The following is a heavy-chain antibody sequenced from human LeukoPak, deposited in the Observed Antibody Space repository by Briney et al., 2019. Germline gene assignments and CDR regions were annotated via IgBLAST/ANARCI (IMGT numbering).Heavy chain of an antibody. Sequence: SETLSLTCTVSGGSISSYYWSWIRQPPGKGLEWIGYIYYSGSTNYNPSLKSRVTISVDTSKNQFSLKLSSVTAADTAVYYCARWGGADDSRGYYVGYFDYWGQGTLVTVSS. J-gene: IGHJ4*02. CDR3: ARWGGADDSRGYYVGYFDY. CDR1: GGSISSYY. V-gene: IGHV4-59*01. CDR2: IYYSGST. D-gene: IGHD3-22*01.